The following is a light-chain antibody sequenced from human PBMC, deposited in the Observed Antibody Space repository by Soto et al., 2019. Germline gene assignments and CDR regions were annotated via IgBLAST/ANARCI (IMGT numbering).Light chain of an antibody. CDR1: SSDVGSYNL. CDR3: CSYAGSSTCV. Sequence: QSALTQPASVSGSPGQSITISCTGTSSDVGSYNLVSWYQQHPGKAPKLMIYEGSKRPSGISNRFSGSKSDNTASLTISGLQAEDEADYYCCSYAGSSTCVFGTGTKVTVL. J-gene: IGLJ1*01. CDR2: EGS. V-gene: IGLV2-23*01.